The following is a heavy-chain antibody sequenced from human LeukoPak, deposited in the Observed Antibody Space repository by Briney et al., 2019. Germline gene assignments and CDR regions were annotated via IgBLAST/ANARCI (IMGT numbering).Heavy chain of an antibody. CDR3: ARDRSYGSGSLDIDY. CDR2: INRGGGST. Sequence: GGSLRLSCAASGFTFSSYAMSWVRQAPGKGLEWVSTINRGGGSTYYADSVKGRFTISRDNSKDTLYLQMNSLRAEDTAVYYCARDRSYGSGSLDIDYWGQGTLVTVSS. D-gene: IGHD3-10*01. CDR1: GFTFSSYA. V-gene: IGHV3-23*01. J-gene: IGHJ4*02.